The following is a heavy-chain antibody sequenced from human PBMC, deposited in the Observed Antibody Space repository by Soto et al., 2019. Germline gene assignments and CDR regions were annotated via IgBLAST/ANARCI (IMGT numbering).Heavy chain of an antibody. J-gene: IGHJ4*02. CDR2: ISSSSSYI. D-gene: IGHD3-9*01. Sequence: EVQLVESGGGLVKPGGSLRLSCAASGFTFSSYSMNWVRQAPGKGLEWVSSISSSSSYIYYADSVKGRFTISRDNAKKSQYLQMNSLRAEDTAVYDCAREWTDYDILTGYISGWGQGTLVTVSS. V-gene: IGHV3-21*01. CDR3: AREWTDYDILTGYISG. CDR1: GFTFSSYS.